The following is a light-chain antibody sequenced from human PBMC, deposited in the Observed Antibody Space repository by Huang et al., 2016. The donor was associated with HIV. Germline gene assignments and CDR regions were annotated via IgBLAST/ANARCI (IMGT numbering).Light chain of an antibody. CDR3: HQYNNWLLS. CDR2: GSS. J-gene: IGKJ4*01. Sequence: IVMTQSPATLSVSPGERVTLSCRANRTVSTNLAWYQQRPGQAPRLLIYGSSTRAAGVPARFSGRGSGTDFSLTISSLQSEDFALYYCHQYNNWLLSFGGGTRVDI. CDR1: RTVSTN. V-gene: IGKV3-15*01.